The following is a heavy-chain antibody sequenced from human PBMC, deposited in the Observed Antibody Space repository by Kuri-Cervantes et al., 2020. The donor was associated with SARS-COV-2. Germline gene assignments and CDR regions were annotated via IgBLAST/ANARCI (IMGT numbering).Heavy chain of an antibody. CDR2: IYPGDSDT. D-gene: IGHD6-13*01. J-gene: IGHJ4*02. V-gene: IGHV5-51*01. Sequence: GESLKISCKGSGYSFTSYWIGWVRQMPGKGPEWMGIIYPGDSDTRYSPSFQGQVTISADKSISTAYLQWSSLKASDTAMYYCARSGRRAAAGSSIDYWGQGTLVTVSS. CDR3: ARSGRRAAAGSSIDY. CDR1: GYSFTSYW.